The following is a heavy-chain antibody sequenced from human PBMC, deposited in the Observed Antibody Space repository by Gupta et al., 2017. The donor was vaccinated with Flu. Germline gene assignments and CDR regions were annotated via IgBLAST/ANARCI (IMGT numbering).Heavy chain of an antibody. Sequence: EVQLVESGGGLVQPGGSLRLSCAASGFALSNHEMNWVRQAPGKGLEWIAYISSRAGTIYYADSVQGRFTISRDNAKSSLYLQLNSLRPEDTAIYYCARELSHSDSSGFDYWGQGTLVTVSS. D-gene: IGHD3-22*01. CDR1: GFALSNHE. CDR2: ISSRAGTI. V-gene: IGHV3-48*03. J-gene: IGHJ4*02. CDR3: ARELSHSDSSGFDY.